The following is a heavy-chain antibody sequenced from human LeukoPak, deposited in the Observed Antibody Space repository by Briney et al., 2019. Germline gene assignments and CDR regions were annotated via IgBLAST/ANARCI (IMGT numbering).Heavy chain of an antibody. CDR3: AAILRYSGSWSFDR. CDR1: GFTFNNYG. D-gene: IGHD6-13*01. CDR2: ISYDGSNT. J-gene: IGHJ4*02. Sequence: GGSLRLSCAASGFTFNNYGMHWVRQAPGKGLEWVAIISYDGSNTYYADSVKGRFTISRDNSKNTLYLQMNSLRAEDTAVYYCAAILRYSGSWSFDRWGQGTLVTVSS. V-gene: IGHV3-30*03.